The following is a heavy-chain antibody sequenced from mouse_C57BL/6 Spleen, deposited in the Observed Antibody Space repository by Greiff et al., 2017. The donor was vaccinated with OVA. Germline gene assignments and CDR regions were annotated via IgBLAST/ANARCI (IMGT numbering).Heavy chain of an antibody. J-gene: IGHJ3*01. Sequence: QVQLQQSGAELARPGASVKLSCKASGYTFTSYGISWVKQRTGQGLEWIGEIYPRSGNTYYNEKFKGKATLTADKSSSTAYMELRSLTSEDSAVYFCARSDYGSSLAWFAYWGQGTLVTVSA. V-gene: IGHV1-81*01. CDR2: IYPRSGNT. CDR3: ARSDYGSSLAWFAY. CDR1: GYTFTSYG. D-gene: IGHD1-1*01.